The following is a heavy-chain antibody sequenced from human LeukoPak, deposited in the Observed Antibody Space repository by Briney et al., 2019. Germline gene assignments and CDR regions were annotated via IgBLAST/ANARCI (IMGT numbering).Heavy chain of an antibody. V-gene: IGHV3-48*04. CDR1: GFTFSSYS. CDR2: ISSSSTTI. D-gene: IGHD4-17*01. J-gene: IGHJ4*02. Sequence: PGGSLRLSCAASGFTFSSYSMNWVRQAPGKGLEWVSYISSSSTTIYYADSVKGRFTISRDNAKNSLYLQMNSLRAEDTAVYYCAREGNDYGDPYFDYWGQGTLVTVSS. CDR3: AREGNDYGDPYFDY.